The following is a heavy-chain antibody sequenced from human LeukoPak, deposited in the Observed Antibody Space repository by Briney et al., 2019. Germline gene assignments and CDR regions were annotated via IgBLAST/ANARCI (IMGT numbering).Heavy chain of an antibody. CDR1: GYTFTSYD. J-gene: IGHJ4*02. V-gene: IGHV1-8*03. CDR2: MNPNSGNT. Sequence: ASVKVSCKASGYTFTSYDINWVRQATGQGLEWMGWMNPNSGNTGYAQKFQGRVTLSVDRDTATTYMEVTSLRSEDTAIYYCARDHCSPGTCLGGHWGQGTLVTVSS. D-gene: IGHD2-15*01. CDR3: ARDHCSPGTCLGGH.